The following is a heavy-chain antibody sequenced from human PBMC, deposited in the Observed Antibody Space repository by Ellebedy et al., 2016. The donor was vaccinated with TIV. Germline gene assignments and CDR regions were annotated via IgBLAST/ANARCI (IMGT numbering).Heavy chain of an antibody. J-gene: IGHJ4*02. D-gene: IGHD4-17*01. CDR3: ARDRGYGDYDFDY. V-gene: IGHV1-46*01. CDR1: GYTFTSYY. Sequence: GESLKVSXKASGYTFTSYYMHWVRQAPGQGLEWMGIINPSGGSTSYAQKFQGRVTMTRDTSTSTVYMELSSLRSEDTAVYYCARDRGYGDYDFDYWGQGTLVTVSS. CDR2: INPSGGST.